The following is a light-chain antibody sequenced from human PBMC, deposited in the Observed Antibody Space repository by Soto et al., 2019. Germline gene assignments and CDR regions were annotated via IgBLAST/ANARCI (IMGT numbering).Light chain of an antibody. CDR2: AAS. CDR1: QDINTF. V-gene: IGKV1-9*01. Sequence: DIQLTQSPSFLSASVGDRVTITCRASQDINTFLAWYQQTPGKAPKFLIYAASTLQSGIPSRFSGSGSGTEFTLTITSLQPEDFATYYCQHPSSRQYTVGQGTKLEIK. J-gene: IGKJ2*01. CDR3: QHPSSRQYT.